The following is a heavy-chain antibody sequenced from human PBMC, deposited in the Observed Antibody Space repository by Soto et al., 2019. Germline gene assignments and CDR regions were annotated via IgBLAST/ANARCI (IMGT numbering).Heavy chain of an antibody. D-gene: IGHD2-21*01. CDR2: IYYTGAA. J-gene: IGHJ4*02. V-gene: IGHV4-31*03. CDR1: GGSIDTGGFY. Sequence: QVQLQESRPGLVKPSQTLTLTCSVSGGSIDTGGFYWSWARQLPGKGLQWIGYIYYTGAAYYYPALMSRVVISLDTSANQFSLSLSSLTAADTAVYYCASGTFNDISFDSWGQGRLVTVS. CDR3: ASGTFNDISFDS.